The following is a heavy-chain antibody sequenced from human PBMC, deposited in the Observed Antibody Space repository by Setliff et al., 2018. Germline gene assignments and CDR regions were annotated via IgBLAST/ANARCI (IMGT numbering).Heavy chain of an antibody. V-gene: IGHV1-69*10. CDR1: GGTFSSYA. CDR2: IIPILGIA. Sequence: SVKVSCKASGGTFSSYAISWVRQAPGQGLEWMGGIIPILGIANYAQKFQGRVTITADESTSTAYMELSSLRSEGTAVYYCARGDFDSYFPLNAFDIWGQGTMVTVSS. D-gene: IGHD2-21*01. J-gene: IGHJ3*02. CDR3: ARGDFDSYFPLNAFDI.